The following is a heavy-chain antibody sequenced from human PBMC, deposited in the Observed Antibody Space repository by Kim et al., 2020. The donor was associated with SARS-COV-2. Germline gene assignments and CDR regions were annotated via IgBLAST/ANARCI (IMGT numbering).Heavy chain of an antibody. V-gene: IGHV2-70*11. CDR2: IDWDDDK. D-gene: IGHD6-13*01. CDR1: GFSLSTSGMC. J-gene: IGHJ4*02. Sequence: SGPTLVNPTQTLTLTCTFSGFSLSTSGMCVSWIRQPPGKALEWLARIDWDDDKYYSTSLKTRLTISKDTSKNQVVLTMTNMDPVDTATYYCARISYSSSWYRIDYWGQGTLVTVSS. CDR3: ARISYSSSWYRIDY.